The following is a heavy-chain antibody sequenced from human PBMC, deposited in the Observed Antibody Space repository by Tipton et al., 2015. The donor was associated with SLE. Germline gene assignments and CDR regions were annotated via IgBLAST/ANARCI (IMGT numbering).Heavy chain of an antibody. V-gene: IGHV4-39*01. D-gene: IGHD3-16*02. J-gene: IGHJ2*01. Sequence: TLSLTCTVSGGSISSGSYYWGWIRQPPGKGLEWIGSIYYSGSTYYNPSLKSRVTISVDTSKNQFSLKLSSVTAADTAVYYCTAEQATFGGVIVGWYFDLWGRGTLVTVSS. CDR1: GGSISSGSYY. CDR3: TAEQATFGGVIVGWYFDL. CDR2: IYYSGST.